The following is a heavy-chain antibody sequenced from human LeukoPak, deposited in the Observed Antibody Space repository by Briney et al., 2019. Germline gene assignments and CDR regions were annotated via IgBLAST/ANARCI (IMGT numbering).Heavy chain of an antibody. Sequence: SETLSLTCTVSGGSISSYYWSWIRQPPGEGLEWIGYIYYSGSANYNPSLKSRVTISVDTSKNQFSLKLSSVTAADTAVYYCARLPTYCSGGSCYNGINWFDPWGQGTLVTVSS. CDR2: IYYSGSA. J-gene: IGHJ5*02. V-gene: IGHV4-59*08. D-gene: IGHD2-15*01. CDR3: ARLPTYCSGGSCYNGINWFDP. CDR1: GGSISSYY.